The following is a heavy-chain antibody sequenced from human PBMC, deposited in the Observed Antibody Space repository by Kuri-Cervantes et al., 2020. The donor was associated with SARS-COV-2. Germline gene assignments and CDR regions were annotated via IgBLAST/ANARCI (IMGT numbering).Heavy chain of an antibody. J-gene: IGHJ3*02. Sequence: SVKVSCKASGFTFTSSAMQWVRQARGQRLEWIGWIVVGSGNTNCAQEFQERVTITRDMSTSTAYMELSSLRSEDMAVYYCAAALIDAFDIWGQGTMVTVSS. CDR1: GFTFTSSA. V-gene: IGHV1-58*02. CDR2: IVVGSGNT. CDR3: AAALIDAFDI.